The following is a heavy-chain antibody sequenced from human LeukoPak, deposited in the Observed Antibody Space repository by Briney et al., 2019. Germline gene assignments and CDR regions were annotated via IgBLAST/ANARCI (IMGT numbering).Heavy chain of an antibody. CDR2: ISWNSGSI. CDR1: GFTFDDYA. D-gene: IGHD3-22*01. Sequence: GGSLRLSCAASGFTFDDYAMHWVRQAPGKGLEWVSGISWNSGSIGYADSVKGRFTISRDNAKNSLYLQMNSLRAEDTALYYCAKAPLDYDSSGYYYYYGMDDWGQGTTVTVSS. V-gene: IGHV3-9*01. J-gene: IGHJ6*02. CDR3: AKAPLDYDSSGYYYYYGMDD.